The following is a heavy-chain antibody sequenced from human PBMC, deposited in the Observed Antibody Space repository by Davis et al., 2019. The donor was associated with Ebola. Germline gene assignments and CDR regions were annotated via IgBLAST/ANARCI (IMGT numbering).Heavy chain of an antibody. CDR1: GFTFSSYG. CDR3: ARDTYGDNNFDY. D-gene: IGHD4-17*01. V-gene: IGHV3-33*01. J-gene: IGHJ4*02. CDR2: IWYDGSNK. Sequence: PGGSLRLSCAASGFTFSSYGMHWVRQAPGKGLEWVAVIWYDGSNKYYADSVKGRFTISRDNSKNTLYLQMNSLRAEDTAVYYCARDTYGDNNFDYWGQGTLVTVSS.